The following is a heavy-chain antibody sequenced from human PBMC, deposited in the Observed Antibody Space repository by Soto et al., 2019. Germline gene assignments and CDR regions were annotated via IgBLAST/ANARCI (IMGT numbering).Heavy chain of an antibody. CDR3: ARGDRDRETGLVPAAIDGMDV. J-gene: IGHJ6*02. V-gene: IGHV1-69*02. CDR1: GGTFSRYS. CDR2: IIPVFGIA. Sequence: QVQLVQSGAEVKKPGSSVKVSCKASGGTFSRYSFTWVRQAPGHGLEWMGRIIPVFGIASYAQKFQGRVTITADKAGSTDYMELSSLTYEDTAVYSCARGDRDRETGLVPAAIDGMDVWGQGTTVTVSS. D-gene: IGHD2-2*01.